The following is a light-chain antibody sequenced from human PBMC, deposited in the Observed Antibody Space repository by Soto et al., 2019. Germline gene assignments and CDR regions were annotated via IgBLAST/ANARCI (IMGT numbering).Light chain of an antibody. J-gene: IGKJ1*01. CDR1: QSISSY. CDR2: AAS. Sequence: MTDSPASVSATVGDKGTLTCRASQSISSYLNWYQQKPGKAPKLLIYAASSLQSGVPSRFSGSGSGTDFTLTISSLQPEDFATYYCQQSYSTPVAFAQRAKVDI. V-gene: IGKV1-39*01. CDR3: QQSYSTPVA.